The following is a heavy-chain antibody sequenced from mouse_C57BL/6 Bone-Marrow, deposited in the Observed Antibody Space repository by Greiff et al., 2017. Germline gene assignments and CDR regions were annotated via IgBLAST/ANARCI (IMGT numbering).Heavy chain of an antibody. CDR3: ARWPWGFDS. CDR2: IYPGSGST. J-gene: IGHJ2*01. CDR1: GYSFTSYW. V-gene: IGHV1-55*01. Sequence: VQLQQPGAELVKPGASVQMSCKASGYSFTSYWLTWVKQRPGQGLEWIGDIYPGSGSTNYNEKFKSKATLTVDTSSRPACLQLSSLTSEDSTVYFCARWPWGFDSWGQGTTLTVSS. D-gene: IGHD4-1*01.